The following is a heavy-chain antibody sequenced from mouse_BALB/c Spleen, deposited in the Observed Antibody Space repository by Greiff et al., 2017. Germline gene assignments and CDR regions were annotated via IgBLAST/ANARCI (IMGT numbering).Heavy chain of an antibody. V-gene: IGHV1-18*01. J-gene: IGHJ3*01. CDR3: ARGWLRRPWFAY. CDR2: INPNNGGT. Sequence: EVKLQESGPELVKPGASVKIPCKASGYTFTDYNMDWVKQSHGKSLEWIGDINPNNGGTIYNQKFKGKATLTVDKSSSTAYMELRSLTSEDTAVYYCARGWLRRPWFAYWGQGTLVTVSA. CDR1: GYTFTDYN. D-gene: IGHD2-2*01.